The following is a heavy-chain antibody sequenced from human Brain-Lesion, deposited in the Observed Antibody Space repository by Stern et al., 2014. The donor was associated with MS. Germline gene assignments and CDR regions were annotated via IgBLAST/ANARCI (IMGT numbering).Heavy chain of an antibody. V-gene: IGHV4-61*02. CDR1: GGSISSGGYY. CDR2: IFNGGTT. J-gene: IGHJ6*02. CDR3: ARGRVVPGFQYYATDV. Sequence: VQLVESGPGLVKPSQTLSLSCTVSGGSISSGGYYWSWIRQPAGKGLEWIGGIFNGGTTSYTPSLKGRFTISIDTSKNQFSLRLNSMTAADTAVYYCARGRVVPGFQYYATDVWGQGTTVIVSS. D-gene: IGHD2-2*01.